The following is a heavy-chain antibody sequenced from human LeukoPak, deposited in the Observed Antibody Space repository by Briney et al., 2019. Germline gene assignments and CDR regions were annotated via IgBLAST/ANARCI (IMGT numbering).Heavy chain of an antibody. CDR3: ARAGSSWYIDY. CDR1: GFTVSSNY. V-gene: IGHV3-66*01. D-gene: IGHD6-13*01. Sequence: GRSLRLSCAASGFTVSSNYMNWVRQAPGKGLEWVSVIYTDGSTYYADSVKGRFTISRDNSKNTLYLQMNSLRAEDTAIYYCARAGSSWYIDYWGQGTLVTVSS. CDR2: IYTDGST. J-gene: IGHJ4*02.